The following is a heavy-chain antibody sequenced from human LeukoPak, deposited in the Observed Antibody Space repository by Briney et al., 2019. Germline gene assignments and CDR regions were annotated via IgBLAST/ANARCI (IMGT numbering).Heavy chain of an antibody. Sequence: GGSLRLSCAASGFTFNTYWMNWVRQAPGKGLEWVANIKQDGIEKYYVDSVKSRFTISRDNAKNSLYLQMNSLRAEDTAVYYCASRAHFWSGPGGWGQGTLVTVSS. CDR1: GFTFNTYW. D-gene: IGHD3-3*02. CDR2: IKQDGIEK. CDR3: ASRAHFWSGPGG. J-gene: IGHJ4*02. V-gene: IGHV3-7*01.